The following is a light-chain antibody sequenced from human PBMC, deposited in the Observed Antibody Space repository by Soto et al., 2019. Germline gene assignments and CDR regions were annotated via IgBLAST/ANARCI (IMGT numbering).Light chain of an antibody. Sequence: QSALTQPASVSGSLGQSITISCTATSSDVGGYKYVSWYQQHPGRAPKLIIYDVSYRPSGVSNRFSGSKSGNTASLTISGLQAEVEADYYCSSYTTTRAFGGGTKLTVL. V-gene: IGLV2-14*01. CDR2: DVS. J-gene: IGLJ2*01. CDR1: SSDVGGYKY. CDR3: SSYTTTRA.